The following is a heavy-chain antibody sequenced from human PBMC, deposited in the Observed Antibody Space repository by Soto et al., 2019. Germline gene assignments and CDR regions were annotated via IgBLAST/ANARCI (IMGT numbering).Heavy chain of an antibody. CDR1: GDSITPDY. Sequence: SETLSLTCTVSGDSITPDYWTWVRQPPGKGLEWIGSIYYGGRTYFDPSLKSRVTLSLDTSKKQFSLNLSSVTAADTAIYYCAKLSYNTVDVWGQGTTVTVSS. J-gene: IGHJ6*02. CDR2: IYYGGRT. D-gene: IGHD1-20*01. CDR3: AKLSYNTVDV. V-gene: IGHV4-59*08.